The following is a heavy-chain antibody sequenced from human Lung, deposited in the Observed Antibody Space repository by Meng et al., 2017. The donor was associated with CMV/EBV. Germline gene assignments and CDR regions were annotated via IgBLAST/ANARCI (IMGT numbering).Heavy chain of an antibody. CDR1: GGSFSGYY. CDR2: INHSGST. CDR3: ARASARVAAAGRRDLRY. D-gene: IGHD6-13*01. J-gene: IGHJ4*02. V-gene: IGHV4-34*01. Sequence: QVQLQQWGAGLLKPSXXXXLXXXVYGGSFSGYYWSWIRQPPGKGLEWIGEINHSGSTNYNPSLKSRVTISVDTSKNQFSLKLSSVTAADTAVYYCARASARVAAAGRRDLRYWGQGTLVTVSS.